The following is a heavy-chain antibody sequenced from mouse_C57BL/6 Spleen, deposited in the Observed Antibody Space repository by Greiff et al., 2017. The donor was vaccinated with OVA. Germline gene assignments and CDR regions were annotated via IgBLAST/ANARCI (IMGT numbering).Heavy chain of an antibody. CDR1: GYTFTDYN. Sequence: EVQLQQSGPELVKPGASVKLSCKASGYTFTDYNMPWVKQSHGKSLEWIGSIYPNNGGTSYNQKFKGKATLTVNKSSSSDYMELRRLTSEDSAVDYCARRGDWYADFGYRGQGTTLTVSS. V-gene: IGHV1-22*01. CDR2: IYPNNGGT. D-gene: IGHD2-14*01. J-gene: IGHJ2*01. CDR3: ARRGDWYADFGY.